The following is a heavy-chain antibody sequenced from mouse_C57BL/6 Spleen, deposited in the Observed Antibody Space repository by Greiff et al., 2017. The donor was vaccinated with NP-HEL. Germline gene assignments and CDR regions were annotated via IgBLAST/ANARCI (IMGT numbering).Heavy chain of an antibody. Sequence: VQLQQPGAELVKPGASVKLSCKASGYTFTSYWMQWVKQRPGQGLEWIGEIDPSDSYTNYNQKFKGKATLTVDTSSSTAYMQLSSLTSEDSAVYYCARGETAQRAMDYWGQGTSVTVSS. CDR3: ARGETAQRAMDY. CDR1: GYTFTSYW. J-gene: IGHJ4*01. D-gene: IGHD3-2*02. V-gene: IGHV1-50*01. CDR2: IDPSDSYT.